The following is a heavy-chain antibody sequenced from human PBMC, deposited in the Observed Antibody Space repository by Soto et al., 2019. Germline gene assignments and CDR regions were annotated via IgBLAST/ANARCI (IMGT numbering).Heavy chain of an antibody. V-gene: IGHV3-23*01. J-gene: IGHJ4*02. CDR3: AKVITMVRGGFTFSYYFDY. CDR2: ISGSGGST. D-gene: IGHD3-10*01. Sequence: GGSLRLSCAASGFTFSSYAMSWVRQAPGKGLEWVSAISGSGGSTYYADSVKGRFTISRDNSKNTLYLQMNSLRAEDTAVYYCAKVITMVRGGFTFSYYFDYWGQGTLVTVSS. CDR1: GFTFSSYA.